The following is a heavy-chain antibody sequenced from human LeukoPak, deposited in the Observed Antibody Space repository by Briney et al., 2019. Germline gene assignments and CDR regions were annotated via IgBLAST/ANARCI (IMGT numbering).Heavy chain of an antibody. CDR2: ISYDGSNK. Sequence: PGGSLRLSCAASGFTFSSYAMHWVRQAPGKGLEWVAVISYDGSNKYYADSVKGRFTISRDNSKNTLYLQMNSLRGEATAVYYCARGAGFPFVYYYYYMDVWGKGTTVTVSS. CDR1: GFTFSSYA. V-gene: IGHV3-30-3*01. J-gene: IGHJ6*03. D-gene: IGHD3-16*01. CDR3: ARGAGFPFVYYYYYMDV.